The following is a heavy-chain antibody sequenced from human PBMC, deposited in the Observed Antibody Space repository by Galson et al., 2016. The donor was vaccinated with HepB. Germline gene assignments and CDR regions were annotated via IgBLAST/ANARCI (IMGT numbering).Heavy chain of an antibody. CDR1: GDSVSSDSAA. Sequence: CAISGDSVSSDSAAWNWIRQSPSRGLEWLGRTYYRSKWDNEYAVSVRSRMTINPDTSKYQFSLQLNSVTPEDTAVYYCAREYYGMDVWGQGTTVTVSS. CDR3: AREYYGMDV. CDR2: TYYRSKWDN. J-gene: IGHJ6*02. V-gene: IGHV6-1*01.